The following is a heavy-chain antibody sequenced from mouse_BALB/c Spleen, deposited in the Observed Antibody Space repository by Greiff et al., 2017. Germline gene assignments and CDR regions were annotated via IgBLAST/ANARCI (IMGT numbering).Heavy chain of an antibody. V-gene: IGHV5-4*02. Sequence: EVQLQESGGGLVKPGGSLKLSCAASGFTFSDYYMYWVRQTPEKRLEWVATISDGGSYTYYPDSVKGRFTISRDNAKNNLYLQMSSLKSEDTAMYYCARGDDYDGGFAYWGQGTLVTVSA. D-gene: IGHD2-4*01. CDR3: ARGDDYDGGFAY. CDR1: GFTFSDYY. CDR2: ISDGGSYT. J-gene: IGHJ3*01.